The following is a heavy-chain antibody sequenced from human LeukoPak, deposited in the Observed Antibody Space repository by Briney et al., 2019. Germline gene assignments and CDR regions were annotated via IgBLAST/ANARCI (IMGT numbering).Heavy chain of an antibody. J-gene: IGHJ4*02. CDR1: GGTFSSYA. V-gene: IGHV1-69*13. CDR3: ANGLGGFGEFANYYFDY. Sequence: ASVKVSCKASGGTFSSYAISWVRQAPGQGLEWMGGIIPTFGTANYAQKFQGRVTITADESTSTAYMEVSSLRSEDTAVYYCANGLGGFGEFANYYFDYWGQGTLVTVSS. CDR2: IIPTFGTA. D-gene: IGHD3-10*01.